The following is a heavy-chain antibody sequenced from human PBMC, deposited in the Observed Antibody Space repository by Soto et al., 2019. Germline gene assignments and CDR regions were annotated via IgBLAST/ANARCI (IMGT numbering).Heavy chain of an antibody. CDR2: INPNSGGT. V-gene: IGHV1-2*02. CDR1: GYTFTGYY. CDR3: ARVSSSRGWFDH. D-gene: IGHD6-13*01. Sequence: ASVKVSCKASGYTFTGYYMRWVRQAPGQGLEWMGWINPNSGGTNYAQKFQGRVTMTRDTSISTAYMELSRLRSDDTAVYYCARVSSSRGWFDHWGQGTLVTVSS. J-gene: IGHJ5*02.